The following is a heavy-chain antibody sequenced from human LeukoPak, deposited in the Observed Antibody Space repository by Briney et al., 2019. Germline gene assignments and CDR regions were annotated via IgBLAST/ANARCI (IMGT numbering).Heavy chain of an antibody. CDR1: GFTFSSYS. V-gene: IGHV3-48*02. CDR3: ARFPHYYDSSGYSF. CDR2: ISSSSSTI. Sequence: GGSLRLSCAASGFTFSSYSMNWVRQAPGKGLEWVSYISSSSSTIYYADSVKGRFTISRDNAKNSLYLQMNSLRDEDTAVYYCARFPHYYDSSGYSFWGQGTLSPSPQ. J-gene: IGHJ4*02. D-gene: IGHD3-22*01.